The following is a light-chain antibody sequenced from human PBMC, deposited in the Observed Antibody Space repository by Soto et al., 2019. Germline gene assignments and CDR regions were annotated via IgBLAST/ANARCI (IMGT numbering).Light chain of an antibody. J-gene: IGLJ1*01. CDR1: SSDVGRYDY. V-gene: IGLV2-14*01. CDR2: DVS. CDR3: NSYTSSTTSYV. Sequence: QSALTQPASGSGSPGQSITISCTGTSSDVGRYDYVSWYQQHPGKAPKLLIYDVSNRPSGISDRFSGSKSGNTASLTISGLQAEDEADYYCNSYTSSTTSYVFGAGTKVTVL.